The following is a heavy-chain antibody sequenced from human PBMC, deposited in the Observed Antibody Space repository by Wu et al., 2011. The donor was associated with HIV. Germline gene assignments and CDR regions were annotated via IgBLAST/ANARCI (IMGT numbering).Heavy chain of an antibody. CDR3: GTSMRSGWYYYFYGIDV. J-gene: IGHJ6*02. CDR1: DGSLSDYA. CDR2: TSPMFGRT. D-gene: IGHD3-3*01. Sequence: FQLVQSGTEVKRPGSSVKLSCNASDGSLSDYAISWVRQAPGQGLEWMGGTSPMFGRTKYAQKFQGRVSITTDKSATTSYMELNSLRLEDTAVFYCGTSMRSGWYYYFYGIDVWGQGTTVIVSS. V-gene: IGHV1-69*05.